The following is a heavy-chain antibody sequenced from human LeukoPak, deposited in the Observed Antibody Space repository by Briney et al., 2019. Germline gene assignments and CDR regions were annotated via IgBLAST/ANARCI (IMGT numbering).Heavy chain of an antibody. CDR3: ARDRTGGAACPYFWEDWFDP. CDR2: ISAYNGNT. CDR1: GYTFTSYG. V-gene: IGHV1-18*01. J-gene: IGHJ5*02. Sequence: GASVKVSCKASGYTFTSYGISWVRQAPGQGLEWMGWISAYNGNTNYAQKLQGRVTMTTDTSTSTAYMELRSLRSDDTAVYYCARDRTGGAACPYFWEDWFDPWGQGTLVTVSS. D-gene: IGHD6-6*01.